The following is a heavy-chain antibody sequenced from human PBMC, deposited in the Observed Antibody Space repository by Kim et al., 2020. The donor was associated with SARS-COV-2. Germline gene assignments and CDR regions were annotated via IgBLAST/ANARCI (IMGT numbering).Heavy chain of an antibody. CDR1: GGSISSYY. D-gene: IGHD2-21*02. J-gene: IGHJ5*02. Sequence: SETLSLTCTVSGGSISSYYWSWIRQPPGKGLEWIGYIYYSGSTNYNPSLKSRVTISVDTSKNQFSLKLSSVTAADTAVYYCARLHMVVTAKGRVDWFDPWGQGTLVTVSS. V-gene: IGHV4-59*08. CDR2: IYYSGST. CDR3: ARLHMVVTAKGRVDWFDP.